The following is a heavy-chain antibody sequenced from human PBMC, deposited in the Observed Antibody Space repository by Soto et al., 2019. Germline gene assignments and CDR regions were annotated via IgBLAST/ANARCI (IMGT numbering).Heavy chain of an antibody. CDR1: GYSLTSYW. Sequence: PGESLKISCKGSGYSLTSYWIGWVRQMPGKGLEWMGIIYPGDSDTRYSPSFQGQATISANKSISTAYLQWSSLKASATAMYYCAKQDWNDTLAGYCGQVTLVTV. D-gene: IGHD1-1*01. CDR3: AKQDWNDTLAGY. CDR2: IYPGDSDT. J-gene: IGHJ4*02. V-gene: IGHV5-51*01.